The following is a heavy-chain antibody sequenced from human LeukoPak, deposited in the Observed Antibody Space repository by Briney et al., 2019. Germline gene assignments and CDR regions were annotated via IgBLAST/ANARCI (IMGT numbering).Heavy chain of an antibody. J-gene: IGHJ4*02. CDR3: AKDIQRWLHPQFDY. CDR2: IGRSGAGT. V-gene: IGHV3-23*01. CDR1: GFTFDNYV. D-gene: IGHD5-24*01. Sequence: AGGSLRLSCAASGFTFDNYVMTWIRQAPGKGLEWVSVIGRSGAGTSYADSVKGRFTISRDNSKNTLYLQMNSLRAEDTALYYCAKDIQRWLHPQFDYWGQGTLVTVSS.